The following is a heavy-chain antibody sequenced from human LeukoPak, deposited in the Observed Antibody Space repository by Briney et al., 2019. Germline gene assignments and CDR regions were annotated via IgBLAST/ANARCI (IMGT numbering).Heavy chain of an antibody. CDR3: ARGSLAAAGTNFDY. J-gene: IGHJ4*02. Sequence: GASVKVSCKASGYTFTGYYMHWVRQAPGQGLEWMGWINPNSGGTNYAQEFQGWVTMTRDTSISTAYMELSRLRSDDTAVYYCARGSLAAAGTNFDYWGQGTLVTVSS. V-gene: IGHV1-2*04. CDR2: INPNSGGT. CDR1: GYTFTGYY. D-gene: IGHD6-13*01.